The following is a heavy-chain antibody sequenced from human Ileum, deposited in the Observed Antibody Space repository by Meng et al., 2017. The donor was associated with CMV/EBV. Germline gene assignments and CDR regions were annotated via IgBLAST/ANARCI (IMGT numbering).Heavy chain of an antibody. V-gene: IGHV1-2*02. Sequence: ASVKVSCKASGYTFTGYYMHWVRQAPGQGLEWMGWVNPNRGGTSYAQKFHGRVTMTRDTSISTSYMELTSLRSDDTAVYYCASGGAAAGKYWGQGTLVTVSS. CDR1: GYTFTGYY. J-gene: IGHJ4*02. CDR3: ASGGAAAGKY. D-gene: IGHD6-13*01. CDR2: VNPNRGGT.